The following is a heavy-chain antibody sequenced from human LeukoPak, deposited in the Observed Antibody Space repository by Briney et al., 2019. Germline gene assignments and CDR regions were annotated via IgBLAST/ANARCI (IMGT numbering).Heavy chain of an antibody. CDR2: IYHSGST. D-gene: IGHD1-14*01. CDR3: ARERANRLDY. V-gene: IGHV4-38-2*02. J-gene: IGHJ4*02. CDR1: GYSISSGYY. Sequence: SETLSLTCTVSGYSISSGYYWGWIRQPPGKGLEWIGSIYHSGSTYYNPSLKSPVTISVDTSKNQFSLKLSSVTAADTAVYYCARERANRLDYWGQGTLVTVSS.